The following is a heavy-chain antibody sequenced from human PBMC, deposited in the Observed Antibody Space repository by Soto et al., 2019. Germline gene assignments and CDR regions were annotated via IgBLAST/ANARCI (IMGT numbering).Heavy chain of an antibody. CDR2: ISGSGGST. V-gene: IGHV3-23*01. J-gene: IGHJ4*02. Sequence: GSLRLSCAASGFTFSSYAMSWVRQAPGKGLEWVSAISGSGGSTYYADSVKGRFTISRDNSKNTPYRQMNSLRAEDTAVYYCAKMIGRGIAAAGPLDYWGQGTLVTVSS. CDR1: GFTFSSYA. D-gene: IGHD6-13*01. CDR3: AKMIGRGIAAAGPLDY.